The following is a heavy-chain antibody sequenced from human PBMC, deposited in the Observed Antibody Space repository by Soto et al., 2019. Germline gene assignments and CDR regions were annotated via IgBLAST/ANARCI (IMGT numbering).Heavy chain of an antibody. Sequence: WGSLRLSCAASGSTFSSYWMSWFRQAPGKGLEWVANIKQDGSEKYYVDSVKGRFTISRDNAKNSLYLQMNSLRAEDTAVYYCARECTMGRGLIYWFAPWCQGIRVTVYS. CDR3: ARECTMGRGLIYWFAP. CDR1: GSTFSSYW. V-gene: IGHV3-7*03. CDR2: IKQDGSEK. D-gene: IGHD3-10*01. J-gene: IGHJ5*02.